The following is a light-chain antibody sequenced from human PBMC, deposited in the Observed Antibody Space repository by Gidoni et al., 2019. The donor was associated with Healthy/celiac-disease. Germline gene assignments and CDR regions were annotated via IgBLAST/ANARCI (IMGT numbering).Light chain of an antibody. Sequence: EIVMPQSPATLSVSPGERATLSCRASQSVSSNLAWYQQKPGQAPRLLIYGASTRATGIPARFSGSGSGTEFTLTISSLQSEDLAVYYCQQYNNWPLYTFGQGTKLEIK. V-gene: IGKV3-15*01. CDR1: QSVSSN. CDR2: GAS. CDR3: QQYNNWPLYT. J-gene: IGKJ2*01.